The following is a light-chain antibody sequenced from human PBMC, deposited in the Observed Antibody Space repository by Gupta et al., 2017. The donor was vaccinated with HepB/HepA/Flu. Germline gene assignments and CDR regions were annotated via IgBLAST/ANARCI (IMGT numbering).Light chain of an antibody. Sequence: DIQLTQSPSSLSASVGDRVTITCRASQGVRTDLGWYQQKPGKAPKRLIYAASSGQSGVPSRFSGRGSGTEFTLTISSLQPEDFATYYCRQHDSFPWTFGQGTKVEIK. CDR2: AAS. CDR3: RQHDSFPWT. CDR1: QGVRTD. V-gene: IGKV1-17*01. J-gene: IGKJ1*01.